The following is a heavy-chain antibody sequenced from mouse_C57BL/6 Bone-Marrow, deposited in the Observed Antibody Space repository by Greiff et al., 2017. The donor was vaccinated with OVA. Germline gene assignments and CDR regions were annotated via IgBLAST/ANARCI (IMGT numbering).Heavy chain of an antibody. D-gene: IGHD1-3*01. V-gene: IGHV2-2*01. CDR1: GFSLTSYG. CDR2: IWSGGST. Sequence: VQLQQSGPGLVQPSQSLSITCTVSGFSLTSYGVHWVRQSPGKGLEWLGVIWSGGSTDYNAAFISRLSISKDNSKSQVFFKMNSLQADDTAIYYCARERKVNSYVDYWGQGTTLTVSS. CDR3: ARERKVNSYVDY. J-gene: IGHJ2*01.